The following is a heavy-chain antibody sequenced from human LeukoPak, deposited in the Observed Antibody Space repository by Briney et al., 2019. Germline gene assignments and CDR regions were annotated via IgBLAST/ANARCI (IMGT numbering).Heavy chain of an antibody. CDR3: ATVRRGSTYYGADY. V-gene: IGHV1-24*01. J-gene: IGHJ4*02. CDR1: GYTLTELS. D-gene: IGHD4-17*01. CDR2: FDPEGGET. Sequence: ASVKVSCKVSGYTLTELSMHWVRQAPGKGLEWMGGFDPEGGETIYAQKFQGRVTMTEDTSTDTAYMELSSLRSEDTAVYYCATVRRGSTYYGADYWGQGTLVTVSS.